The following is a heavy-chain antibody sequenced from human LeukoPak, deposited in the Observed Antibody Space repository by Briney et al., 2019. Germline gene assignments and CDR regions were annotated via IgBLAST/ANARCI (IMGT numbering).Heavy chain of an antibody. CDR1: GFSFSDNV. CDR2: ISYDGSNK. J-gene: IGHJ4*02. D-gene: IGHD5-24*01. Sequence: QPGRSLRLSCVVSGFSFSDNVFHWVRQAPGKGLEWVAVISYDGSNKYYADSVKGRFTISRDNSKNTLYLQMNSLRAEDTAVYYCARGDRVEMATITFDYWGQGTLVTVSS. V-gene: IGHV3-30-3*01. CDR3: ARGDRVEMATITFDY.